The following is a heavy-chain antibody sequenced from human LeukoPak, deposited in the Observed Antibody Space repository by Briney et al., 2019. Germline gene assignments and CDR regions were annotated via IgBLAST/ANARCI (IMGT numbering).Heavy chain of an antibody. V-gene: IGHV1-24*01. J-gene: IGHJ4*02. CDR2: FDPEDGET. Sequence: ASVTVSCKVSGYTLTELSMHWVRQAPGKGLEWMGGFDPEDGETIYPQKFQGRVTMTEDTSTDTAYMELSSLRSEDTAVYYCARSKEFVATMVFDYWGQGTLVTVSS. CDR3: ARSKEFVATMVFDY. CDR1: GYTLTELS. D-gene: IGHD5-24*01.